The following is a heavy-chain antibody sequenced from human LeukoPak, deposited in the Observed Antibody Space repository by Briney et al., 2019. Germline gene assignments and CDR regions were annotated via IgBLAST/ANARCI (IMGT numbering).Heavy chain of an antibody. CDR2: VNPNSGGT. J-gene: IGHJ4*02. CDR1: GYTFTSYY. CDR3: ARGEDLLVPLDY. Sequence: ASVKVSCKASGYTFTSYYFHWVRQAPGQGLEWMGWVNPNSGGTNFAQKFQGRVTMTRDTSISTAYMELSRLRSDDTAVYYCARGEDLLVPLDYWGQGTLVTVSS. D-gene: IGHD2-8*02. V-gene: IGHV1-2*02.